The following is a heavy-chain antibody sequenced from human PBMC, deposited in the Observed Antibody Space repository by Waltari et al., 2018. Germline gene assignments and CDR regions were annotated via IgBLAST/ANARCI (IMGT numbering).Heavy chain of an antibody. J-gene: IGHJ4*02. CDR1: GGTFSSYA. V-gene: IGHV1-69*06. CDR2: IIPIFGTA. Sequence: QVQLVQSGAEVKKPGSSVKVSCQASGGTFSSYAISWGRQAPGQGLEWMGGIIPIFGTANYAQKFQGRVTITADKSTSTAYMELSSLRSEDTAVYYCARDANYYYDSSGYYYAYWGQGTLVTVSS. D-gene: IGHD3-22*01. CDR3: ARDANYYYDSSGYYYAY.